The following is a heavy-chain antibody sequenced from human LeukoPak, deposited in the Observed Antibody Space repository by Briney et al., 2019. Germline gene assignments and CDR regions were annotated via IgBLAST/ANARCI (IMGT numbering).Heavy chain of an antibody. Sequence: KASETLSLTCTVSGGSISGYYWSWIRQPPREGLEWIGYIYYSGSTNYNPSLKSRATISVDTSKNQFSLKLSSVTAADTAVYYCARDVSGQLLGSFDYWGQGTLVTVSS. CDR3: ARDVSGQLLGSFDY. D-gene: IGHD6-19*01. J-gene: IGHJ4*02. CDR1: GGSISGYY. CDR2: IYYSGST. V-gene: IGHV4-59*01.